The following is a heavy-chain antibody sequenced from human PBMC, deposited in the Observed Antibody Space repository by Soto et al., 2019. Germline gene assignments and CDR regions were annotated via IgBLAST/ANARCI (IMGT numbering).Heavy chain of an antibody. CDR3: AKDQGYGDYVFDS. V-gene: IGHV1-18*01. CDR2: VTSNNGCI. J-gene: IGHJ5*01. D-gene: IGHD4-17*01. Sequence: ASVKVSCKASGYSLTNYGIAWVRQARGQGLEWMGWVTSNNGCINYAEPFEGRVTMTTDTSTNTAYMELRSLRPDDTGEYYCAKDQGYGDYVFDSWRQGTLVTVSS. CDR1: GYSLTNYG.